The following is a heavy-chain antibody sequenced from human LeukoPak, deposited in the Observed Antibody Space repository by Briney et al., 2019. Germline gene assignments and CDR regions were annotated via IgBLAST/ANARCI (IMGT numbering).Heavy chain of an antibody. CDR2: IYNSGST. CDR3: ARDRELGY. CDR1: GGSISVYY. V-gene: IGHV4-59*01. Sequence: TSETLSLTCTVSGGSISVYYWSWIRQPPGKGLEWIGYIYNSGSTNYNPSLKSRRTISVDTSKNQFSLKLSSVTAPDTAVYYCARDRELGYWGQGTLVTVSS. J-gene: IGHJ4*02. D-gene: IGHD3-10*01.